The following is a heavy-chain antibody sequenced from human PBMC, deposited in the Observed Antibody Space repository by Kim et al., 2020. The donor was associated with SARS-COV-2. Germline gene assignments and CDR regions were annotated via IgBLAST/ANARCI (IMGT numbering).Heavy chain of an antibody. CDR3: AKVTVGESYGMDV. J-gene: IGHJ6*02. CDR1: GFTFSSYG. D-gene: IGHD3-10*01. V-gene: IGHV3-33*06. CDR2: IWYDGSNK. Sequence: GGSLRLSCAASGFTFSSYGMHWVRQAPGKGLEWVAVIWYDGSNKYYADSVKGRFTISRDNSKNTLYLQMNSLRAEDTAVYYCAKVTVGESYGMDVWGQGTTVTVSS.